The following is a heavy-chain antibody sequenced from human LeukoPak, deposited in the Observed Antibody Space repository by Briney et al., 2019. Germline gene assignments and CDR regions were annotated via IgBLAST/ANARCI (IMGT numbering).Heavy chain of an antibody. CDR2: ISYDGSNK. V-gene: IGHV3-30*04. D-gene: IGHD3-9*01. J-gene: IGHJ4*02. CDR3: AREDILTLGIDY. Sequence: GGSLRLSCAASGFTFSSYAMHWVRQAPGKGLEWVAVISYDGSNKYYADSVKGRFTISRDNSKNTLYLQMNSLRAEDTAVYYCAREDILTLGIDYWGQGTQVTVSS. CDR1: GFTFSSYA.